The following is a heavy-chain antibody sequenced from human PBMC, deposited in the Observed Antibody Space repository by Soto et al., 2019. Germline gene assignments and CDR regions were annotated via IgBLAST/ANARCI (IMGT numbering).Heavy chain of an antibody. J-gene: IGHJ4*02. Sequence: PSETLSITCAVSGGSISSGGYSWSWIRQPPGKGLEWIGYIYHSGSTYYNPSLKSRVTISVDRSKNQFSLKLSSVTAADTAVYYCARGGCSGGSCYIPQWAGKYLYFDYWGQGTLVTVSS. D-gene: IGHD2-15*01. CDR1: GGSISSGGYS. CDR2: IYHSGST. V-gene: IGHV4-30-2*01. CDR3: ARGGCSGGSCYIPQWAGKYLYFDY.